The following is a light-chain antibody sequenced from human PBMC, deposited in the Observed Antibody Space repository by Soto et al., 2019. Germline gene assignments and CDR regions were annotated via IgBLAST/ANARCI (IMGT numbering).Light chain of an antibody. J-gene: IGKJ2*01. CDR1: QSVSGNY. Sequence: NVLTQSPGSLSLSPGERATLSCRARQSVSGNYFAWYQQKPGQAPRLLIHLASSRDNGIPDRFRGSGSGTDFTLSIIRLEPEDSAVYYCHQYGDAPQTFGQGTKLEIK. V-gene: IGKV3-20*01. CDR3: HQYGDAPQT. CDR2: LAS.